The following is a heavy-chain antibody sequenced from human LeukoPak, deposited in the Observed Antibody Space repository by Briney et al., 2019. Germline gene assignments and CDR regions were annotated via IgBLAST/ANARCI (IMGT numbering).Heavy chain of an antibody. CDR1: GGSFSGYY. Sequence: SETLSLTCAVYGGSFSGYYWSWIRQPPGKGLEWIGEINHSGSTNYNPSLKSRVTISVDTSKNQFSLKLSSVTAADTAVYYCARGHCSSTSCYGGGYSGYYWVWFDPWGQGTLVTVSS. V-gene: IGHV4-34*01. J-gene: IGHJ5*02. D-gene: IGHD2-2*01. CDR3: ARGHCSSTSCYGGGYSGYYWVWFDP. CDR2: INHSGST.